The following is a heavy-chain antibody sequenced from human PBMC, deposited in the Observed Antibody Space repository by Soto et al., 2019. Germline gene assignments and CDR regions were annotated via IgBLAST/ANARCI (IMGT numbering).Heavy chain of an antibody. V-gene: IGHV3-23*01. J-gene: IGHJ5*02. Sequence: GGSLRLSCAASGFTFSSYAMSWVRQAPGKGLEWVSAISGSGGSTYYADSVKGRFTISRDNSKNTLYLQMNSLRAEDTAVYYCAKGDRVDFWSGYLGRGSPFNWFDPWGQGTLVTVSS. D-gene: IGHD3-3*01. CDR1: GFTFSSYA. CDR3: AKGDRVDFWSGYLGRGSPFNWFDP. CDR2: ISGSGGST.